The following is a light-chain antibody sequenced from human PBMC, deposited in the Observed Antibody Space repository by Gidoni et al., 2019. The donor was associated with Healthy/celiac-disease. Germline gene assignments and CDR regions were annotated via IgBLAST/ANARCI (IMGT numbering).Light chain of an antibody. J-gene: IGKJ2*01. CDR1: QSVSSN. CDR3: QQYNIWPPYT. V-gene: IGKV3-15*01. Sequence: EIVMKQSPATLSVPPGERATLSCRASQSVSSNLAWYQQKPGQAPRLLIYGASTRATGIPARFSGSGSGTEFTLTISSLQSEDFAVYYCQQYNIWPPYTFGHGTKLEIK. CDR2: GAS.